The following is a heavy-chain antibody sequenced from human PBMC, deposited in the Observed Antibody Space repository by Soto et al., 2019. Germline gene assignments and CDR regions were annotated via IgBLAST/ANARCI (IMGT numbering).Heavy chain of an antibody. V-gene: IGHV4-34*01. CDR1: GGSFSGYY. J-gene: IGHJ4*02. CDR3: ARNLRGLRRYFDY. D-gene: IGHD5-12*01. Sequence: SETLSLTCAVYGGSFSGYYWSWIRQPPGKGLEWIGEINHSGSTNYNPSLKSRVTISVDTSKNQFSLKLSSVTAADTAVYYCARNLRGLRRYFDYWGQGTLVTVSS. CDR2: INHSGST.